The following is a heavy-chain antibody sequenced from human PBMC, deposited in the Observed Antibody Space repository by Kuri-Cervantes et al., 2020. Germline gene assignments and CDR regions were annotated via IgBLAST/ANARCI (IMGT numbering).Heavy chain of an antibody. V-gene: IGHV1-46*01. CDR1: GYTFTSYY. CDR2: INPSGGST. CDR3: ARDASSWPRNNWFDP. Sequence: ASVKVSCKASGYTFTSYYMHWVRQAPGQGLEWMGIINPSGGSTSYAQKFQGRVTMTRDTSISTAYMELSRLRSDDTAVYYCARDASSWPRNNWFDPWGQGTLVTVSS. J-gene: IGHJ5*02. D-gene: IGHD6-13*01.